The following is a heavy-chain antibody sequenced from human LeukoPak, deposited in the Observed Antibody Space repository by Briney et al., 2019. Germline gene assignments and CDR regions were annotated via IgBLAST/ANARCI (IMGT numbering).Heavy chain of an antibody. V-gene: IGHV1-58*02. CDR2: IVVGSGNT. J-gene: IGHJ4*02. Sequence: ASVKVSCKASGFTFTSSAMQWVRQARGQRLEWIGWIVVGSGNTNYAQKFQERVTITRDMSTSTAYMELSSLRSEDTAVYYCAAAYCGGDCYSGIAWPPEFDYWGQGTLVTVSS. CDR3: AAAYCGGDCYSGIAWPPEFDY. CDR1: GFTFTSSA. D-gene: IGHD2-21*02.